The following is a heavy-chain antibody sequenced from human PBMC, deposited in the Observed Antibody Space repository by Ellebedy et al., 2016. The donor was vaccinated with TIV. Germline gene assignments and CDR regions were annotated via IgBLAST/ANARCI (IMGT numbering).Heavy chain of an antibody. CDR3: ARHDWNYLGDRYFDL. J-gene: IGHJ2*01. CDR1: GGSISSSSYY. CDR2: LYYSGST. V-gene: IGHV4-39*01. Sequence: MPSETLSLPCTVSGGSISSSSYYWGWIRQPPGKGLEWIGSLYYSGSTYYNPSLTSRVTISVDTSKNQFSLKLSSVTAADTAVYYCARHDWNYLGDRYFDLWGRGTLVTVSS. D-gene: IGHD1-7*01.